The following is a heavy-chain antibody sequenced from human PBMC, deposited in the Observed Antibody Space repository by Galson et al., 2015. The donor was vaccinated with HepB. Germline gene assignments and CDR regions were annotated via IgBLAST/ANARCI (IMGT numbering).Heavy chain of an antibody. Sequence: SLRLSCAASGFTFSSYWMHWVRQAPGKGLVWVSRINSDGSSTSYADSAKGRFTISRDNAKNTLYLQMNSPRAEDTAVYYCARDLGDILTGYYHWGQGTLVTVSS. J-gene: IGHJ5*02. CDR3: ARDLGDILTGYYH. CDR1: GFTFSSYW. V-gene: IGHV3-74*01. D-gene: IGHD3-9*01. CDR2: INSDGSST.